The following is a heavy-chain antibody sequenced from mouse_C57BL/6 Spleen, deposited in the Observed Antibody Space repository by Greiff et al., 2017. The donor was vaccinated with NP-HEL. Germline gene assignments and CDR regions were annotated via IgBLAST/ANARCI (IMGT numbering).Heavy chain of an antibody. V-gene: IGHV14-1*01. J-gene: IGHJ2*01. D-gene: IGHD2-2*01. Sequence: VQLQQSGAELVRPGASVKLSCTASGFNIKDYYMHWVKQRPEQGLEWIGRIDPEDGDTEYAPKFQGKATMTADTSSNTAYLQLRSLTSEDTAVYYCTISTMVTTWEFDYWGQGTTLTVSS. CDR1: GFNIKDYY. CDR3: TISTMVTTWEFDY. CDR2: IDPEDGDT.